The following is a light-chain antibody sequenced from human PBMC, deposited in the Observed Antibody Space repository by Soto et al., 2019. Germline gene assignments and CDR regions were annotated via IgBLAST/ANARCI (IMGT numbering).Light chain of an antibody. V-gene: IGLV2-14*03. CDR2: DVA. J-gene: IGLJ2*01. CDR3: SSYTTSSTVV. CDR1: SSDIGHYNY. Sequence: QSVLTQPASVSGSPGQSITISCTGSSSDIGHYNYVSWYQQHPGQAPKVMIFDVANRPSGVSSRFSGSKSGSTASLTISGLQAEDEADYYCSSYTTSSTVVFGGGTKLTVL.